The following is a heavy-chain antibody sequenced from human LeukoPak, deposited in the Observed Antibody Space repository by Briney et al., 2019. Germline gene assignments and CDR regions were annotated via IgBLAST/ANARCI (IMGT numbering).Heavy chain of an antibody. D-gene: IGHD2-8*02. CDR1: GFIFSNYW. CDR3: ARVLSYWYFDL. Sequence: PGGSLRLSCAASGFIFSNYWMSWVRQAPGKGLEWVANIKQDGTEKDYVASVRGRFTISRDNAKNSLYLQVNSLRAEDTAVYYCARVLSYWYFDLWGRGTLVTVSS. CDR2: IKQDGTEK. V-gene: IGHV3-7*03. J-gene: IGHJ2*01.